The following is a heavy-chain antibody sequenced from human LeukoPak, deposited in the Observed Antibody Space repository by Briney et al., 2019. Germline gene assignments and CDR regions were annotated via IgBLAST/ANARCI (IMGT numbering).Heavy chain of an antibody. J-gene: IGHJ4*02. D-gene: IGHD2-15*01. CDR1: GYSFTRYW. CDR2: IDPSDSYT. V-gene: IGHV5-10-1*01. Sequence: HGESLKISCKASGYSFTRYWISWVRQMPGKGLQWMGRIDPSDSYTNYSPSFQGHVTISADKSISTAYLQWSSLKASDTAMYYCARLHQWSDYWGQGTLVTVSS. CDR3: ARLHQWSDY.